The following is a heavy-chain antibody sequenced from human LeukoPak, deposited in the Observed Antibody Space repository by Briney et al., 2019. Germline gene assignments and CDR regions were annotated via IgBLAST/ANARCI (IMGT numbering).Heavy chain of an antibody. CDR1: GSAVTSYG. J-gene: IGHJ4*02. CDR2: ISAYNGNT. D-gene: IGHD3-22*01. Sequence: ASVKVSCKASGSAVTSYGISWVRQAPGQGLEWMGWISAYNGNTNYAQKLQGRVTMTTDTSTSTAYMELRSLRSDDTAVYYCARDYESGYYDSSGYYDDYWGQGTLVTVSS. V-gene: IGHV1-18*01. CDR3: ARDYESGYYDSSGYYDDY.